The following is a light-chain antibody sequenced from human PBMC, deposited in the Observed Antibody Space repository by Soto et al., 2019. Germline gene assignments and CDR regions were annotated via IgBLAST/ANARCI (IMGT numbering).Light chain of an antibody. CDR3: QHYGSSPT. V-gene: IGKV3-20*01. Sequence: EIVLTQSPGTLSLSPGERATLSCRASQIINSGYLAWYQQYPGQAPSLLIYGASTRAAAVPDRFRGSGSGTDFTLTINRLEPEDFALYYCQHYGSSPTFGQGTKVEIK. CDR2: GAS. CDR1: QIINSGY. J-gene: IGKJ1*01.